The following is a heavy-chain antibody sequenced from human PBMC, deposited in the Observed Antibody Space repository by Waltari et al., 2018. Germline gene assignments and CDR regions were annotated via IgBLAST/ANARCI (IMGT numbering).Heavy chain of an antibody. CDR2: ITRISKYI. CDR3: ARVGPPYCGGDCYPESY. Sequence: EVQLVESGGGLVKPGGSLRLSCAASGFTFSISNMKWVRQSPGKGREWVSSITRISKYIYYADSWKGRFTISRDNGRNSLYLEMNSLRAEDTAVYYCARVGPPYCGGDCYPESYWGQGTLVTVSS. D-gene: IGHD2-21*01. V-gene: IGHV3-21*01. CDR1: GFTFSISN. J-gene: IGHJ4*02.